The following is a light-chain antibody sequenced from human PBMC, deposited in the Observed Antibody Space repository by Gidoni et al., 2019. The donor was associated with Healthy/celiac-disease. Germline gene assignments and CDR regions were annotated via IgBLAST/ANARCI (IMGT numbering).Light chain of an antibody. V-gene: IGKV2-28*01. J-gene: IGKJ3*01. Sequence: DIVMTQSPLSLPVTPGEPASISCRSSQSLLHSNGYNYLDWYLQKPGQSPPLLIYLGSNRASGVPDRLSGSGSGTDFTLKISRGEAEDVGVYYCMQALQTPFIFDPGTKVDIK. CDR2: LGS. CDR3: MQALQTPFI. CDR1: QSLLHSNGYNY.